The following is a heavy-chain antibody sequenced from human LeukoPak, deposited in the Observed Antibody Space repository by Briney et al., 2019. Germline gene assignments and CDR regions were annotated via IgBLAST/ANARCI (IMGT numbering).Heavy chain of an antibody. D-gene: IGHD3-9*01. CDR2: IYSGGTT. Sequence: GGSLRLSCAASGFTVSSNYMSWVRQAPGKGLEWVSVIYSGGTTYYADSVKGRFTISRDNSKNTLYLQMNSLRAEDTAVYYCARPGYDILTGYTIPFDYWGQGTLVTVSS. J-gene: IGHJ4*02. CDR1: GFTVSSNY. CDR3: ARPGYDILTGYTIPFDY. V-gene: IGHV3-53*01.